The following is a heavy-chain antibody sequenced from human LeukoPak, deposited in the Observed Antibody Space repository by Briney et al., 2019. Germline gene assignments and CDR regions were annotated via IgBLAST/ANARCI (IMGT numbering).Heavy chain of an antibody. CDR1: GYRLSELL. J-gene: IGHJ4*02. D-gene: IGHD4/OR15-4a*01. V-gene: IGHV1-24*01. CDR3: ATWGTMVTAGNDY. CDR2: FDPGDGET. Sequence: ASVKVSCKVSGYRLSELLFQEVRQAPGKGLQGMVSFDPGDGETLYAQNFQGRVTLTEDASTDTLYMEMASLRFEDTAVYYCATWGTMVTAGNDYWGQGTLVTVSS.